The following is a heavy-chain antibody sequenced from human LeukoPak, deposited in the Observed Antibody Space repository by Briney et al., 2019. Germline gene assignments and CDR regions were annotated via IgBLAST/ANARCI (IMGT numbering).Heavy chain of an antibody. D-gene: IGHD1-7*01. Sequence: ASMKVSCKASGYTFTGYYMHWVRQVPGQGLEWMGWINPNSGDTTYAQDFQGRVTLTRDTSINTAYMELSNLISDDTAVYYCARGNLRELRGFDYWGQGTLVTVSS. V-gene: IGHV1-2*02. CDR2: INPNSGDT. J-gene: IGHJ4*02. CDR1: GYTFTGYY. CDR3: ARGNLRELRGFDY.